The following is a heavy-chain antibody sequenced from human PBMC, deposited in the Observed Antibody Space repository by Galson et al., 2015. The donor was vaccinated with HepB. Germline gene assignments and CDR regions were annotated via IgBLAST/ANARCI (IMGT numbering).Heavy chain of an antibody. CDR3: AKGEPPDC. D-gene: IGHD1-14*01. J-gene: IGHJ4*02. CDR2: ISYDGSNK. CDR1: GFTFSSFG. Sequence: SLRLSCAASGFTFSSFGMHWVRQAPGKGLEWVAVISYDGSNKYYADSVKGRFTISRDNSKNTLYLQMNSLRAEDTAVYYCAKGEPPDCWSQATLVTVSS. V-gene: IGHV3-30*18.